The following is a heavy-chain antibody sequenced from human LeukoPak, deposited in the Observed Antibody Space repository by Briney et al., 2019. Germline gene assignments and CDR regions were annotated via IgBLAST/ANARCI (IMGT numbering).Heavy chain of an antibody. CDR2: IYYSGST. CDR3: ARGMPDDILTQWLVRGGAFDI. D-gene: IGHD3-9*01. J-gene: IGHJ3*02. V-gene: IGHV4-31*03. CDR1: GGSISSGGYY. Sequence: PSKTLSLTCTVSGGSISSGGYYWSWIRQHPGKGLEWIGHIYYSGSTYNNPSLKSRVTISVDTSKNQFSLKLSSVTAADTAVYYCARGMPDDILTQWLVRGGAFDIWGQGTMVTVSS.